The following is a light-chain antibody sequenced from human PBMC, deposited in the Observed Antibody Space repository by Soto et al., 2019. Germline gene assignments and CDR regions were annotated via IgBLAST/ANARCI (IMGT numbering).Light chain of an antibody. J-gene: IGKJ2*01. CDR1: QSVSSY. CDR3: QQRSNWPPYT. Sequence: EIVLTQSPATLSLSPGERATLSCRASQSVSSYLAGYQQKPGQAPRLLLYDASNRATGIPARFSGSGSGTDFTLTISSLEPEDFAVYYCQQRSNWPPYTFGQGTKLEIK. V-gene: IGKV3-11*01. CDR2: DAS.